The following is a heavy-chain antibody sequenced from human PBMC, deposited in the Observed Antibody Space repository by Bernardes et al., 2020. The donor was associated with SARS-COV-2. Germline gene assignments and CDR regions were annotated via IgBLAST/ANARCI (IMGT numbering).Heavy chain of an antibody. J-gene: IGHJ4*02. CDR1: GGSFSGYY. Sequence: SETLSLTCAVYGGSFSGYYWSWIRQPPGKGLEWIGYIYYTGGTNYNPTLKSRVTISADTSKNEFSLKLNSLTAADTAVYYCARAEFALDFWGQGIPVTVSS. CDR2: IYYTGGT. V-gene: IGHV4-34*11. CDR3: ARAEFALDF.